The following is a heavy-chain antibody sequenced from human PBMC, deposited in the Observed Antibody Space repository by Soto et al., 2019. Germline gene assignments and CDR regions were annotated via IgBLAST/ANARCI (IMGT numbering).Heavy chain of an antibody. V-gene: IGHV1-69*13. CDR2: ILPAFGTA. Sequence: QVRLVQSGAEVKKPGSSVKVSCKYPGGTFKTESINWLRQAPGQGLEWMGNILPAFGTADYAPKFQGRVTITADQATTTAYMDLSTLTSQDTAFYFCARGHEYGGNSEAFEIWGQGTLVTVSS. J-gene: IGHJ3*02. CDR3: ARGHEYGGNSEAFEI. D-gene: IGHD4-17*01. CDR1: GGTFKTES.